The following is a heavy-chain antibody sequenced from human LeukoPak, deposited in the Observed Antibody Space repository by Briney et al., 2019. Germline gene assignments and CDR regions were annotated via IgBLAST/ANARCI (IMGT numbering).Heavy chain of an antibody. D-gene: IGHD4/OR15-4a*01. CDR1: GGSFSSYY. V-gene: IGHV4-39*01. Sequence: PSETLSLTCAVYGGSFSSYYWGWIRQPPGKGLEWIGSIYYSGSTYYNPSLKSRVTISVDTSKNQFSLKLSSVTAADTAVYYCARLHGANWRFDYWGQGTLVTVSS. CDR3: ARLHGANWRFDY. CDR2: IYYSGST. J-gene: IGHJ4*02.